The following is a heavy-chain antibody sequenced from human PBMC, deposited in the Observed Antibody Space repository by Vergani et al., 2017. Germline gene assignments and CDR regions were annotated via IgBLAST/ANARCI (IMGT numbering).Heavy chain of an antibody. J-gene: IGHJ4*02. Sequence: VQLMESGGGLVKPGGSLRLSCTPSSFKLGDYGMHWVRQAPGRGLEWVSMTWYEGNNNYYADSVKGRFTISKDISKNTLYLQMNSLRGDDTAVYYCARETRDTPSSLDYWGQGTLVTVSS. D-gene: IGHD5-24*01. CDR3: ARETRDTPSSLDY. CDR1: SFKLGDYG. CDR2: TWYEGNNN. V-gene: IGHV3-33*01.